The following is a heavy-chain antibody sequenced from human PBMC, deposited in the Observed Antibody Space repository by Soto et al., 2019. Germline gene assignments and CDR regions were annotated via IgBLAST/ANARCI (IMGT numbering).Heavy chain of an antibody. V-gene: IGHV3-30*03. CDR2: ISYDGSNK. CDR1: GFTFSSYG. J-gene: IGHJ4*02. Sequence: QVQLVESGGGVVQPGRSLRLSCAASGFTFSSYGMHWVRQAPGKGLEWVAVISYDGSNKYYADSVKGRFTIPRDNSKNTLYLQMNSLRAEDTAVYYCAMASLDYWGQGTLVTVSS. CDR3: AMASLDY.